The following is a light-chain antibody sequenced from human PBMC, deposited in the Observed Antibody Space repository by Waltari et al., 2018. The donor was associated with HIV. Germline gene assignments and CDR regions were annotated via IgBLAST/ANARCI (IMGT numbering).Light chain of an antibody. CDR3: QSYDSSLSGSV. V-gene: IGLV1-40*01. CDR1: SSNIGAGYD. J-gene: IGLJ3*02. Sequence: VSGAPGQRVTISCTGSSSNIGAGYDVHWYQQLPGTAPKLLIYGNSNRPSGVPDRFSGSKSGTSASLAITGLQAEDEADYYCQSYDSSLSGSVFGGGTKLTVL. CDR2: GNS.